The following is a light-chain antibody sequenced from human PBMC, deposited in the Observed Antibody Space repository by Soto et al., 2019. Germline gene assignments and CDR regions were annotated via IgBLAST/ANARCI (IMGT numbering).Light chain of an antibody. V-gene: IGLV2-14*01. J-gene: IGLJ2*01. CDR1: SSDVGGYNY. CDR3: SSYTSFTTPVV. Sequence: QSALTQPASVSGSPGQSITISRTGTSSDVGGYNYVSWYQQHPGKAPKLMIYDVSNRPSGVSNRFSGSKSGNTASLTISGLQAEDEADYYCSSYTSFTTPVVFGGGTQLTVL. CDR2: DVS.